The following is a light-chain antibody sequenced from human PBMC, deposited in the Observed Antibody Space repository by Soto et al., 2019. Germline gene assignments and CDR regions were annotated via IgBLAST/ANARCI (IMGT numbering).Light chain of an antibody. J-gene: IGKJ4*01. Sequence: DIQLTQSPSFLSASVGDRVTITCRASQGISSYLAWYQQKPGKAPKLLNYAASTLQSGVPSRFIGSGSGTEFTLTISSLQPEDFATYYCQQLNSYPLTFGGGTKVDIK. CDR2: AAS. CDR3: QQLNSYPLT. V-gene: IGKV1-9*01. CDR1: QGISSY.